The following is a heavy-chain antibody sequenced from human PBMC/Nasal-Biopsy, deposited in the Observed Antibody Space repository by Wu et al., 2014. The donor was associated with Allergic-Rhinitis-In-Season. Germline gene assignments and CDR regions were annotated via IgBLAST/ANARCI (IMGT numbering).Heavy chain of an antibody. V-gene: IGHV3-11*01. D-gene: IGHD4-17*01. CDR2: ISSSGSTI. CDR1: GFTFSAYY. J-gene: IGHJ1*01. CDR3: ARGGYGDYKYFQH. Sequence: LRLSCAASGFTFSAYYMSWIRQAPGKGLECISYISSSGSTIYYADSVKGRFTISRDNAKNSLYLQMNSLRAEDTAVYYCARGGYGDYKYFQHWGQGTLVTVSS.